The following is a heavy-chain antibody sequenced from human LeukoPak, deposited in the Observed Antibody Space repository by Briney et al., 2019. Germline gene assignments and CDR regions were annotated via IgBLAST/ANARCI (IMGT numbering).Heavy chain of an antibody. V-gene: IGHV3-30*03. J-gene: IGHJ6*02. CDR3: SRDPAMTSGYGMDV. CDR1: GFTFSSYG. Sequence: GGSLRLSCAASGFTFSSYGMHWVRQAPGKGLEWVAVISYDGSNKYYADSVKGRFTISRDNSKNTLYLQMNSLRAEDTAVYYCSRDPAMTSGYGMDVWGQGTTVTVSS. D-gene: IGHD4-11*01. CDR2: ISYDGSNK.